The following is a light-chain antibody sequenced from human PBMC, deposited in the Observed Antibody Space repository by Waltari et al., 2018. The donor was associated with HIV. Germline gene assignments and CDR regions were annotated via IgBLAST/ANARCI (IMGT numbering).Light chain of an antibody. CDR1: NIGSKG. Sequence: SYVLTQPPSVSVAPGKTARITCGGNNIGSKGVHWYQQKPGQAPVLVIYYDSHRPSGIPGLFSGSKSGNTATLTISRVEAGDEADYYCQLWDGTGDHPGVFGTGTQVTVL. CDR2: YDS. J-gene: IGLJ1*01. CDR3: QLWDGTGDHPGV. V-gene: IGLV3-21*04.